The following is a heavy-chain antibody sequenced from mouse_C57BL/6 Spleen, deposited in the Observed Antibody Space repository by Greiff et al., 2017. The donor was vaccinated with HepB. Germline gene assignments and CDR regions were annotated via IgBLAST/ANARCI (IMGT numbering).Heavy chain of an antibody. D-gene: IGHD1-1*01. CDR3: ARGIGTARYGSSSHFDY. CDR1: GYTFTSYW. CDR2: IHPNSGST. J-gene: IGHJ2*01. Sequence: QVQLQQPGAELVKPGASVKLSCKASGYTFTSYWMHWVKQRPGQGLEWIGMIHPNSGSTNYNEKFKSKATLTVDKSSSTAYMQLSSLTSEDSAVYYCARGIGTARYGSSSHFDYWGQGTTLTVSS. V-gene: IGHV1-64*01.